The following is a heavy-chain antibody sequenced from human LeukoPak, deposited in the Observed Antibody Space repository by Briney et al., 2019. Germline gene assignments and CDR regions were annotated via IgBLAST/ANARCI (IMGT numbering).Heavy chain of an antibody. V-gene: IGHV4-59*01. CDR1: GGSISSYY. CDR2: IYYSGST. Sequence: PSETLSLTCTVSGGSISSYYWSWIRQPPGKGLEWIGYIYYSGSTNYNPSLKSRVTISVDTSKNQFSLKLSSVTAADTAVYYCARGLRLGYYYDSSGYTPFDYWGQGTLVTVSS. CDR3: ARGLRLGYYYDSSGYTPFDY. D-gene: IGHD3-22*01. J-gene: IGHJ4*02.